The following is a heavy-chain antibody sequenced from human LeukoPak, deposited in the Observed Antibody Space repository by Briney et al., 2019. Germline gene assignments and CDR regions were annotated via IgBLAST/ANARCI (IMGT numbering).Heavy chain of an antibody. Sequence: GGSLRLSCAASGFTFSSYGMHWVRQAPGKGLEWVAFIRYDGSNKYYADSVKGRFTISRDNSKNTLYLQMNSLGAEDTAVYYCAKFAAGAFDAFDIWGQGTMVTVSS. CDR2: IRYDGSNK. J-gene: IGHJ3*02. V-gene: IGHV3-30*02. CDR1: GFTFSSYG. CDR3: AKFAAGAFDAFDI. D-gene: IGHD6-13*01.